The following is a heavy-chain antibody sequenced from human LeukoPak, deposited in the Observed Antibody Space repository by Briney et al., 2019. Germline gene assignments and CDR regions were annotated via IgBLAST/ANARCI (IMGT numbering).Heavy chain of an antibody. Sequence: GASVKVSCKASGYTFTSYGISWVRQAPGQGLEWMGWISAYNGNTNYAQKLQGRVTMTTDTSTSTAYMELRSLRSDDTAVYYCARGQPGARGGAPGYMDYWGQGTLVTVSS. V-gene: IGHV1-18*01. CDR1: GYTFTSYG. CDR2: ISAYNGNT. D-gene: IGHD6-13*01. CDR3: ARGQPGARGGAPGYMDY. J-gene: IGHJ4*02.